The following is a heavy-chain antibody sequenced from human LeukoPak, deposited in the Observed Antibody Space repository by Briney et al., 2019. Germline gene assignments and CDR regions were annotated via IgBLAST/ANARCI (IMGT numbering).Heavy chain of an antibody. Sequence: GGSLRLFCVASGFTFNSYWMHWVRQAPGKGLVWVSGISTDGSDTRYADSVKGRFTISRDNAKNTLYLQLNNLRGEDTAVYYCARDFKDRGVWGQGTLVTVSS. CDR3: ARDFKDRGV. D-gene: IGHD3-10*01. V-gene: IGHV3-74*01. CDR1: GFTFNSYW. CDR2: ISTDGSDT. J-gene: IGHJ4*02.